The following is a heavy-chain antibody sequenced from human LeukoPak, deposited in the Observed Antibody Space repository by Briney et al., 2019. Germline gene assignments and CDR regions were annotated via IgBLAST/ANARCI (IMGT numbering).Heavy chain of an antibody. V-gene: IGHV4-34*01. CDR3: ARGSPIARPGWFDP. CDR1: GGSFSGYY. Sequence: SETLSLTRAVYGGSFSGYYWSWIRQPPGKGLEWIGEINHSGSTNYNPSLKSRVTISVDTSKNQFSLKLSSVTAADTAVYYCARGSPIARPGWFDPWGQGTLVTVSS. D-gene: IGHD6-6*01. CDR2: INHSGST. J-gene: IGHJ5*02.